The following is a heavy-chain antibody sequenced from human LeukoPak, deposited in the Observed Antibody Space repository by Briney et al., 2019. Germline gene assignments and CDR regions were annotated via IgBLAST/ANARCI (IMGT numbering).Heavy chain of an antibody. V-gene: IGHV4-39*07. CDR1: GGSISSSSYY. CDR3: ARQEVVPAAMWDAFDI. Sequence: SETLSLTCTVSGGSISSSSYYWGWIRQPPGKGLEWIGSIYYSGSTYYNPSLKSRVTISVDTSKNQFSLKLSSVTAADTAVYYCARQEVVPAAMWDAFDIWGQGTMVTVAS. CDR2: IYYSGST. J-gene: IGHJ3*02. D-gene: IGHD2-2*01.